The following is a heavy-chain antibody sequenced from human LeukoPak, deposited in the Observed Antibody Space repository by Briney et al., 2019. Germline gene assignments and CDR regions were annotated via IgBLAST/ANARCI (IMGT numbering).Heavy chain of an antibody. CDR2: IIPIFGSS. V-gene: IGHV1-69*13. D-gene: IGHD5-12*01. Sequence: SVKVSCKASGGTFNNYAINWVRQAPGQGLERMGGIIPIFGSSNYAQKFQGRVTITADESTSTAYMELSSLRSEDTAVYYCARGSGGYDYYFDYWGQGTLVTVSS. CDR3: ARGSGGYDYYFDY. J-gene: IGHJ4*02. CDR1: GGTFNNYA.